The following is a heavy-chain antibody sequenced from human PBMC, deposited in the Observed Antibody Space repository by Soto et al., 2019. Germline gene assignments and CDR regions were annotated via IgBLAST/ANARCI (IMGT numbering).Heavy chain of an antibody. J-gene: IGHJ3*01. D-gene: IGHD1-26*01. Sequence: QGQLVQSRPEVKKPGASVTLSCKTSGYRFSSFRISWLRRAPGRGPAWTGWISFYNGKTNFAQKFQDRITLAKYTTTTKVDMELRSFTYADTAMYSCARDVRVGANMDASAIWGQGTVVTVSS. CDR1: GYRFSSFR. CDR3: ARDVRVGANMDASAI. V-gene: IGHV1-18*01. CDR2: ISFYNGKT.